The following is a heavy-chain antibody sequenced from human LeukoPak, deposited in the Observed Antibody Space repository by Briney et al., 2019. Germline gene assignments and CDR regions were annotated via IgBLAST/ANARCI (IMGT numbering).Heavy chain of an antibody. D-gene: IGHD3-16*01. CDR3: ARDQSRGDY. CDR1: GFTFSIYS. CDR2: ISSSSSYI. V-gene: IGHV3-21*01. Sequence: GGSLRLSCAASGFTFSIYSMNWVRQAPGKGLEWVSSISSSSSYIYYVDSVKGRFTISRDNAKNSLYLQMNSLRAEDTAVYYCARDQSRGDYWGQGTLVTVSS. J-gene: IGHJ4*02.